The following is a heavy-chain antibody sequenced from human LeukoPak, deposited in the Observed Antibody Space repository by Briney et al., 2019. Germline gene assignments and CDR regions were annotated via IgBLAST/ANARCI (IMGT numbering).Heavy chain of an antibody. J-gene: IGHJ5*01. Sequence: SGESPKISCKGSGYSFTNYWIGWVRQVPGKGLGWRGIIYLGDYDNRYSPFCEGQITLSAAKSHSTAYLQCSSLKASDTGLDYCARRSGIAAAGENWFDSWGERSLVSVCS. CDR2: IYLGDYDN. CDR1: GYSFTNYW. V-gene: IGHV5-51*01. D-gene: IGHD6-13*01. CDR3: ARRSGIAAAGENWFDS.